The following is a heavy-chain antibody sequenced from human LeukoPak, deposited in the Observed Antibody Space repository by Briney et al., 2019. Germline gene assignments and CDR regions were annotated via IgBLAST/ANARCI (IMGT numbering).Heavy chain of an antibody. D-gene: IGHD6-13*01. Sequence: PSETLSLTCTVSGGSISSYYWSWIRQPPGKGLEWIGYINYSGSTTYNPSLKSRVTISLDMSKNQFSLKLNSVTAADTAVYYCARSSEYSSSWYDDWGQGTLVTVSS. CDR2: INYSGST. J-gene: IGHJ4*02. CDR3: ARSSEYSSSWYDD. V-gene: IGHV4-59*01. CDR1: GGSISSYY.